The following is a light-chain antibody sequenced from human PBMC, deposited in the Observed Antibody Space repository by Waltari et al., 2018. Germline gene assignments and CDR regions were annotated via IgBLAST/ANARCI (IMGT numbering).Light chain of an antibody. CDR3: YSSDSTGLRV. J-gene: IGLJ1*01. CDR1: ELPRKY. CDR2: EET. Sequence: YELTQPPSLSVSPGQTARITCSGHELPRKYAYWFQQKSGQAPRLVMYEETKRPSGIPGRFSGSSSGTVATLTITGAQVDDEADYYCYSSDSTGLRVFGGGTTVVVL. V-gene: IGLV3-10*01.